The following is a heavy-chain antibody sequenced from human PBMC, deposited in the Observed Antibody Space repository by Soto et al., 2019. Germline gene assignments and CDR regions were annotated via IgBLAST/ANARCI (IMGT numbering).Heavy chain of an antibody. CDR2: TYYRSKWSN. CDR1: GDSVSSNSAA. CDR3: ARGVVVVPAGIGGVWFDP. J-gene: IGHJ5*02. Sequence: SLTLSLTCAISGDSVSSNSAAWNWIRQSPTRGLEWLGRTYYRSKWSNDYAVSVKSRITINPDTSKNQFSLQLNSVTPEDTAVYYCARGVVVVPAGIGGVWFDPWGQGTRVTVSS. D-gene: IGHD2-2*01. V-gene: IGHV6-1*01.